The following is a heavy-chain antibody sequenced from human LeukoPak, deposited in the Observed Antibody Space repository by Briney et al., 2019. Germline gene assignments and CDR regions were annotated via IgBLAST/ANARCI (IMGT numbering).Heavy chain of an antibody. Sequence: GGSLRLSCAASGLTFSTYAMHWVRQAPGKGLEWVANIKQDGSEKYYVDSVKGRFTISRDNAKNSQYLQMNSLRVEDTAIYYCATDGGPFDHWGQGTLVTVSS. D-gene: IGHD3-3*01. J-gene: IGHJ4*02. CDR1: GLTFSTYA. CDR3: ATDGGPFDH. V-gene: IGHV3-7*01. CDR2: IKQDGSEK.